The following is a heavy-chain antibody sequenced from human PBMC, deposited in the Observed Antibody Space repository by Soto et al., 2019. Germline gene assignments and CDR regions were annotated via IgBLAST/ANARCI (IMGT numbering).Heavy chain of an antibody. V-gene: IGHV4-39*01. J-gene: IGHJ5*02. CDR2: IYYSGST. CDR1: GGSISSSSYY. Sequence: PSETPSLTCTVSGGSISSSSYYWGWIRQPPGKGLEWIGSIYYSGSTYYNPSLKSRVTISVDTSKNQFSLKLSSVTAADTAVYYCARTAIFGVVIMPQGWFDPWGQRTLVTVSS. CDR3: ARTAIFGVVIMPQGWFDP. D-gene: IGHD3-3*01.